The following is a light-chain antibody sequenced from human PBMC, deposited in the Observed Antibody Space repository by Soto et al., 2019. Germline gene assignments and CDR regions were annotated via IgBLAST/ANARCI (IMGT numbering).Light chain of an antibody. Sequence: IVMTQSPATLSLSPGQRATLSCRASQSLRNNLAWYQQKPGQAPRLLIYHASIRATAIPDRFSASGSGTVFTLTISRLQSEDFAVYFCQQYNDWPQLTFGGGTRVEI. CDR3: QQYNDWPQLT. CDR2: HAS. J-gene: IGKJ4*01. V-gene: IGKV3-15*01. CDR1: QSLRNN.